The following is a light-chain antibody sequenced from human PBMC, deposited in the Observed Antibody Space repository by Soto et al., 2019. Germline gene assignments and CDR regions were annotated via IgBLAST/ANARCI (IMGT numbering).Light chain of an antibody. Sequence: QSALTQPASVSGSPGQSITISCTGTSSDVGRYNYVSWYQQHPGKAPKLMIYEVSNRPSGVSNRFSASKSGNTASLTISGLQAEDEADYYRTSYTSSTTWVFGGGTKVTVL. J-gene: IGLJ3*02. CDR1: SSDVGRYNY. V-gene: IGLV2-14*01. CDR2: EVS. CDR3: TSYTSSTTWV.